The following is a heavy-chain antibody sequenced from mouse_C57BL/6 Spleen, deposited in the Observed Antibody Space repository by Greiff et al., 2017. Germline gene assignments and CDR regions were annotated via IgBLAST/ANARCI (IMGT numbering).Heavy chain of an antibody. D-gene: IGHD4-1*01. CDR2: IYPGDGDT. Sequence: QVQLKESGAELVKPGASVKISCKASGYAFSSYWMNWVKQRPGKGLEWIGQIYPGDGDTNYNGKFKGKATLTADKSSSTAYMQLSSLTSEDSAVYFCARVTGNYAMDYWGQGTSVTVSS. J-gene: IGHJ4*01. CDR1: GYAFSSYW. CDR3: ARVTGNYAMDY. V-gene: IGHV1-80*01.